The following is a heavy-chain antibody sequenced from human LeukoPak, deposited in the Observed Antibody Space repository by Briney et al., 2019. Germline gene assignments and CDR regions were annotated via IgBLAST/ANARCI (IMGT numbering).Heavy chain of an antibody. CDR2: ISSSSGSI. Sequence: GGSLRLSCAASGFTFSSYNMNWVRQAPGKGLEWVSSISSSSGSIYFADSVKGRFTISRDNAKNSLYLQMNSLRAEDTAVYYCARQTAIPDTFDIWGQGTMVTVSS. J-gene: IGHJ3*02. CDR3: ARQTAIPDTFDI. D-gene: IGHD2-21*02. CDR1: GFTFSSYN. V-gene: IGHV3-21*01.